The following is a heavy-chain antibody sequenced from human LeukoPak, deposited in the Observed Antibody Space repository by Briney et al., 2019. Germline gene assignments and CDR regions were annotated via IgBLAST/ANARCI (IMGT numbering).Heavy chain of an antibody. V-gene: IGHV1-69*13. J-gene: IGHJ4*02. CDR1: GGTFTNYP. Sequence: SVKVSCTVSGGTFTNYPINWVRQAPGQGLEWMGEIIPLFGTTNFAQNFQGRITISADESTSTAYMELSDLRSEDTAVYYCARGLGDSSSWYEGDYWGQGTLVTVSS. D-gene: IGHD6-13*01. CDR2: IIPLFGTT. CDR3: ARGLGDSSSWYEGDY.